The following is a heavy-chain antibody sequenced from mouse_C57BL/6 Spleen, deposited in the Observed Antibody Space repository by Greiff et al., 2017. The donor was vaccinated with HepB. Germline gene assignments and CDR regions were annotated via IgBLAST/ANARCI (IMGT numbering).Heavy chain of an antibody. CDR2: ISDGGSYT. D-gene: IGHD2-12*01. J-gene: IGHJ1*03. CDR1: GFTFSSYA. V-gene: IGHV5-4*01. CDR3: AREDGYSWYFDV. Sequence: DVHLVESGGGLVKPGGSLKLSCAASGFTFSSYAMSWVRQTPEKRLEWVATISDGGSYTYYPDNVKGRFTISRDNAKNNLYLQMSHLKSEDTAMYYCAREDGYSWYFDVWGTGTTVTVSS.